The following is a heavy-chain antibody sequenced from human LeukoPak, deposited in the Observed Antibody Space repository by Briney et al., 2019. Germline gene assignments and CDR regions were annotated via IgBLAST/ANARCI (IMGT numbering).Heavy chain of an antibody. V-gene: IGHV1-8*02. CDR3: AREFMVRGVIDYYYYYMDV. Sequence: ASVKVSCKASGGTFSSYAINWVRQATGQGLEWMGWMNPNSGNTGYAQKFQGRVTMTRNTSISTAYMELSSLRSEDTAVYYCAREFMVRGVIDYYYYYMDVWGKGTTVTISS. CDR2: MNPNSGNT. J-gene: IGHJ6*03. CDR1: GGTFSSYA. D-gene: IGHD3-10*01.